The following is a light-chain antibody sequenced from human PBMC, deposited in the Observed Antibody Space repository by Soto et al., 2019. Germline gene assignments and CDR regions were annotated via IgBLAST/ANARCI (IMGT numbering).Light chain of an antibody. CDR1: QFINTF. V-gene: IGKV3-11*01. CDR2: DAS. J-gene: IGKJ4*01. CDR3: QQRLTWPIT. Sequence: IVLTQSPATLSLSPGERATLSCRADQFINTFLSWYQQKPGQVPRLLMYDASNWATGIPARFSGSGSGTDFTLTISSLEPEDFAVYYCQQRLTWPITFGGGTKVEIK.